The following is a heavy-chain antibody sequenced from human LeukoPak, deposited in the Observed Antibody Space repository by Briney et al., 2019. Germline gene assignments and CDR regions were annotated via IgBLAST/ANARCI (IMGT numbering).Heavy chain of an antibody. CDR1: GYTFTGHY. CDR2: INPDGGGT. D-gene: IGHD4-17*01. Sequence: ASVKVSCKASGYTFTGHYMHWVRQAPGQGLEWMGWINPDGGGTNYAQSFHGRVTMTRDTSISTAYMELSRLRSDDTAVYYCARDGPYDYGDFYFDYWGQGTLVTVSS. CDR3: ARDGPYDYGDFYFDY. V-gene: IGHV1-2*02. J-gene: IGHJ4*02.